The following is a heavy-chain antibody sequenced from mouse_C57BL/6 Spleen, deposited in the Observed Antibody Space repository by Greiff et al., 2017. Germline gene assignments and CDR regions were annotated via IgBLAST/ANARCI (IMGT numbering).Heavy chain of an antibody. J-gene: IGHJ4*01. CDR3: AKKGHYSEAMDY. CDR2: IWSGGST. Sequence: QVQLQQSGPGLVQPSQSLSITCTVSGFSLTSYGVHWVRQSPGKGLEWLGVIWSGGSTDYNAAFMFRMRITKDKSQSQVFLKRNRLQADDTGIGYGAKKGHYSEAMDYWGQGTSVTVSS. D-gene: IGHD2-12*01. V-gene: IGHV2-5*01. CDR1: GFSLTSYG.